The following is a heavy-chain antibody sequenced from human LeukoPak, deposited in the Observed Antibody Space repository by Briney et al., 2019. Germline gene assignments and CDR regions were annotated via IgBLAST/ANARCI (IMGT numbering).Heavy chain of an antibody. CDR1: GFDFDNYW. CDR3: ARDPGYSNSPYYLDY. V-gene: IGHV3-21*01. Sequence: GGSLRLSCAASGFDFDNYWMTWVRQAPGKGLEWVSSISSGGTYVDYADSVKGRFTISRDNAKNSLYLQMNSLRAEDTAVFYCARDPGYSNSPYYLDYWGQGTLVTVSS. CDR2: ISSGGTYV. D-gene: IGHD5-12*01. J-gene: IGHJ4*02.